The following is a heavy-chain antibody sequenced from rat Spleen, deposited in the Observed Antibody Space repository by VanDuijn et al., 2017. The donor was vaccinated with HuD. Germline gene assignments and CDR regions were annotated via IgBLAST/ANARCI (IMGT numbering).Heavy chain of an antibody. CDR2: FSYDGFTT. Sequence: EVQLVESGGGLVQPGRSLKLSCAASGFSFSNYDMAWVRQAPTKGLEWVATFSYDGFTTYYRDSVRGRFTISSDNAKTTLYLQMDSLRSEDTAIYYCTRGYVMDAWGQGASVTVSS. CDR3: TRGYVMDA. J-gene: IGHJ4*01. CDR1: GFSFSNYD. V-gene: IGHV5-29*01.